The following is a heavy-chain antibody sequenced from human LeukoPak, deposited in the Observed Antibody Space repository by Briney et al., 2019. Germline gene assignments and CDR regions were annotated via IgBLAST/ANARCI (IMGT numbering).Heavy chain of an antibody. CDR1: GFTFSSYA. V-gene: IGHV3-23*01. D-gene: IGHD6-13*01. J-gene: IGHJ4*02. CDR2: ISGSGGST. CDR3: ARGAGGSSSWSTIRYVDC. Sequence: GGSLRLSCGASGFTFSSYAMRWVPQPPGKALEWVSAISGSGGSTYSADSVTGRFTISRDNSENTLYLQMNSLRVEDTAVYYCARGAGGSSSWSTIRYVDCWGQGTLVTASS.